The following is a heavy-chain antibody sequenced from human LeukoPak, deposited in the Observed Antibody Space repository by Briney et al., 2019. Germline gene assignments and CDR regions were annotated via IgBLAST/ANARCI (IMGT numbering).Heavy chain of an antibody. V-gene: IGHV4-38-2*01. CDR3: ARRLNAFDI. D-gene: IGHD2-21*01. Sequence: SETLSLTCAVSGYSISSGYYWGWIRQHPGKGLEWIGSIYHSGSTYYNPSLKSRVTISVDTSKNQFSLKLSSVTAADTAVYYCARRLNAFDIWGQGTMVTVSS. J-gene: IGHJ3*02. CDR1: GYSISSGYY. CDR2: IYHSGST.